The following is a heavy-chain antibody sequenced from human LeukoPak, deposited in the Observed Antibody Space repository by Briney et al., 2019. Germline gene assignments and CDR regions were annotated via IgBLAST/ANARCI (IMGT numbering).Heavy chain of an antibody. D-gene: IGHD3-22*01. CDR3: ARDRGAYYYETGY. Sequence: GGSLRLSCAASGFTVSSNYMDWVRQAPGKGLEWVSVIYSGGSTYYADSVKGRFTISRDSSKNTLYLQMNSLRAEDTALYYCARDRGAYYYETGYWGQGILVTVSS. V-gene: IGHV3-66*01. CDR1: GFTVSSNY. CDR2: IYSGGST. J-gene: IGHJ4*02.